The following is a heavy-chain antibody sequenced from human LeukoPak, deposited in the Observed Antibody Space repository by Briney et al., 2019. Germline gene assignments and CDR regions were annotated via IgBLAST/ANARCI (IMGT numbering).Heavy chain of an antibody. CDR1: GYSIRGGYF. V-gene: IGHV4-38-2*01. Sequence: SETLSLTCDVSGYSIRGGYFWGWIRQPPGMGLEWIGSTAHRGNTYYNPSLKGRVPISTDGSKNQFSLSLTSVTAADTATYYCTRVTRNSGWFFDYWGPGTLATVYS. J-gene: IGHJ4*02. CDR2: TAHRGNT. D-gene: IGHD6-19*01. CDR3: TRVTRNSGWFFDY.